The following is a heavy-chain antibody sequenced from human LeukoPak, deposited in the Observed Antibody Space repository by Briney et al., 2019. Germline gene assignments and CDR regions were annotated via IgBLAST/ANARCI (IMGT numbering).Heavy chain of an antibody. J-gene: IGHJ5*02. V-gene: IGHV1-8*01. CDR1: GYTFANYD. CDR2: MNPKSGNT. D-gene: IGHD2-15*01. CDR3: ARDQDIVVVVAALRQREMGGFDP. Sequence: ASVKVSCKASGYTFANYDINWVRQATGQGPEWMGWMNPKSGNTGYAQKFQGRVTMTRNTSISTAYMELSSLRSDDTAVYYCARDQDIVVVVAALRQREMGGFDPWGQGTLVTVSS.